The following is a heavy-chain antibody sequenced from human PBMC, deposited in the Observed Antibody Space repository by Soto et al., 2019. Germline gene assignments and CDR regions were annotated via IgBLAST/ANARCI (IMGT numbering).Heavy chain of an antibody. CDR3: AERLRDDGGGRERANYGDP. CDR2: IYWDDAK. CDR1: GFSLSPPGVG. J-gene: IGHJ5*02. D-gene: IGHD1-7*01. Sequence: QITLKESGPTLVRPTPTLTLTCPFSGFSLSPPGVGVGWIRQPPGKALEWLALIYWDDAKRYSPSLTSRLPTTKDTSKNEVSQTMTKMDPVDTATEDGAERLRDDGGGRERANYGDPGGQGTLVTVSS. V-gene: IGHV2-5*02.